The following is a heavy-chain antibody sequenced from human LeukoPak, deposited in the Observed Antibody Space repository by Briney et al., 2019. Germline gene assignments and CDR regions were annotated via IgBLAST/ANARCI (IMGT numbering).Heavy chain of an antibody. D-gene: IGHD3-10*02. CDR1: GFTFSSYG. Sequence: GGSLRLSCAASGFTFSSYGMHWVRQAPGKGLEWVAVISYDGSNKYYADSVKGRFTISRDNSKNTLYLQMNSLRAEDTAVYYCAGDVHIWGQGTMVTVSS. CDR3: AGDVHI. V-gene: IGHV3-30*03. J-gene: IGHJ3*02. CDR2: ISYDGSNK.